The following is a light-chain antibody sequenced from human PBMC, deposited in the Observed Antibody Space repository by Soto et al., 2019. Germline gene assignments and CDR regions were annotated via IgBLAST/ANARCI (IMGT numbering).Light chain of an antibody. CDR3: QQSYSNPTWT. Sequence: DIQMTQSPSSPSASVGDRVTITCRASQSISNYLNWYQQKPGKAPKLLIYTASSLQSGVPSRFSGGGSGTDFTLTINSLQPEDFATYFCQQSYSNPTWTFGQGTKVEVK. CDR2: TAS. J-gene: IGKJ1*01. V-gene: IGKV1-39*01. CDR1: QSISNY.